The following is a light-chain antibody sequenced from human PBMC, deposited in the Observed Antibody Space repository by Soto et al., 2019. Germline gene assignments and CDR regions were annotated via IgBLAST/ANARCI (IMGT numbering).Light chain of an antibody. Sequence: DIQMTQSPSSLSASVGDRVTVTCRASQSISSYLNWYQQIPGKAPNLLIYAASNLQDGVPSRFSGRGSGTDFTLTISSLQPEDFATYYCQQLTNFRFTFGQGTKLDIK. J-gene: IGKJ2*01. CDR1: QSISSY. CDR3: QQLTNFRFT. CDR2: AAS. V-gene: IGKV1-39*01.